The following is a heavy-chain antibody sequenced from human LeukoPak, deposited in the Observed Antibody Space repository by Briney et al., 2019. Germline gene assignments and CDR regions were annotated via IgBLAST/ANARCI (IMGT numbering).Heavy chain of an antibody. CDR2: INHSGST. V-gene: IGHV4-34*01. Sequence: PSETLSLTCAVYGGSFSGYYWSWIRQPPGKGLEWIGEINHSGSTNYNPSLKSRVTISADTSKNQFSLKLSSVTAADTAVYYCARGRRKLGPNYYYYGMDVWGQGTTVTVSS. J-gene: IGHJ6*02. D-gene: IGHD6-13*01. CDR1: GGSFSGYY. CDR3: ARGRRKLGPNYYYYGMDV.